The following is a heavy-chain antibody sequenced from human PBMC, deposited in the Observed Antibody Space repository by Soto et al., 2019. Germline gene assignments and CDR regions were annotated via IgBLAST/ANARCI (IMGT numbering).Heavy chain of an antibody. V-gene: IGHV4-4*07. Sequence: LSLTCNVSGGSISKFYWAWIRKTAGNGLEWMGRVYATGTTDYNPSLRSRVAMSVDISKKTFSLRLRSVTGADSGVYYCVRDGSKSLRDWFDPWGQGILVTVSS. CDR1: GGSISKFY. J-gene: IGHJ5*02. CDR3: VRDGSKSLRDWFDP. CDR2: VYATGTT.